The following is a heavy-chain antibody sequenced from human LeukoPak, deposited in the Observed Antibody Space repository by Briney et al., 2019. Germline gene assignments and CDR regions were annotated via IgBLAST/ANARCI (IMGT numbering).Heavy chain of an antibody. V-gene: IGHV3-21*01. Sequence: GGSLRLSCAPSGFTFSSYSMNWVRQPPGKGLEWVSSISSISSYIYYADSVKGRFTISRDNAKNSLYLQMNSLRAEDTAVYYCAKVLQRLGYCSGGSCYSLYYGMDVWGQGTTVTVSS. J-gene: IGHJ6*02. CDR3: AKVLQRLGYCSGGSCYSLYYGMDV. D-gene: IGHD2-15*01. CDR1: GFTFSSYS. CDR2: ISSISSYI.